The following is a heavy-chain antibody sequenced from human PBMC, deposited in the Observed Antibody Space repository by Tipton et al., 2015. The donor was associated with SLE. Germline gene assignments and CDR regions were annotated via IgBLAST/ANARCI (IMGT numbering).Heavy chain of an antibody. CDR3: ARGVRVRGVRIGFDY. V-gene: IGHV4-59*12. CDR1: GFSINTGYY. Sequence: LRLSCAVSGFSINTGYYWSWIRQPPGKGLEWIGYIHYSGSTNYNPSLKSRVTISVDTSEKQFSLKLNSVTAADTAVYYCARGVRVRGVRIGFDYWGQGTLVTVSS. CDR2: IHYSGST. J-gene: IGHJ4*02. D-gene: IGHD3-10*01.